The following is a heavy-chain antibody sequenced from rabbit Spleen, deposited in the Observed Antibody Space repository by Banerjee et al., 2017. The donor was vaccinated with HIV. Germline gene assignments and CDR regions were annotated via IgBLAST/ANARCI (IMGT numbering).Heavy chain of an antibody. CDR2: IDAGNSGFT. J-gene: IGHJ6*01. Sequence: QEQLEESGGDLVKPGASLTLTCTASGVSFSGSSYMCWVRQAPGKGLEWIAWIDAGNSGFTYFGSWAKGRFTLSKTSSTTVPLQMTRLTAADTATYFCARDTSSSFSSYGMVLWGPGPLVTVS. CDR1: GVSFSGSSY. D-gene: IGHD1-1*01. V-gene: IGHV1S45*01. CDR3: ARDTSSSFSSYGMVL.